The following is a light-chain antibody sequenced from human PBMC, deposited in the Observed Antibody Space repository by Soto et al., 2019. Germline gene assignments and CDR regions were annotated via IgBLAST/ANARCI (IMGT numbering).Light chain of an antibody. Sequence: IVLTQSPGTLSLSPGERATLSCRASQSVTNYLAWYQQKPGQAPRLLIYDASNRATGIPARFSGSGSGTDFTLTISSLQPEDFSLYYCQQRSNWPLITFGQGTRLDIK. CDR1: QSVTNY. CDR2: DAS. V-gene: IGKV3-11*01. CDR3: QQRSNWPLIT. J-gene: IGKJ5*01.